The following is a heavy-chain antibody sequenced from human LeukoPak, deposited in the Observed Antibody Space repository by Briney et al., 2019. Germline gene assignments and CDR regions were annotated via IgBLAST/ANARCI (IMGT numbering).Heavy chain of an antibody. V-gene: IGHV1-46*01. CDR3: ARGSDVVVAATLPTNFDY. J-gene: IGHJ4*02. Sequence: ASVKVSCKASGYTFTGYYMHWVRQAPGQGLEWMGIINPSGGSTSYAQKFQGRVTMTRDTSTSTVYMELSSLRSEDTAVCYCARGSDVVVAATLPTNFDYWGQGTLVTVSS. CDR1: GYTFTGYY. D-gene: IGHD2-15*01. CDR2: INPSGGST.